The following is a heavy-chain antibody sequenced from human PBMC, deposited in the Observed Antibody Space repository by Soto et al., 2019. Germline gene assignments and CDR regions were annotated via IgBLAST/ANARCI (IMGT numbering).Heavy chain of an antibody. CDR1: GFTFSTYA. D-gene: IGHD3-10*01. J-gene: IGHJ4*02. CDR3: AKSLEVYYGSGSFPPYYFDY. Sequence: GGSLRLSCAASGFTFSTYAMSWVRQAPGKGLEWVSVISGSGDSTYYADSVKGRFTISRDNSENTLYLQMNSLRAEDTAVYYCAKSLEVYYGSGSFPPYYFDYWGQGTLVTVSS. V-gene: IGHV3-23*01. CDR2: ISGSGDST.